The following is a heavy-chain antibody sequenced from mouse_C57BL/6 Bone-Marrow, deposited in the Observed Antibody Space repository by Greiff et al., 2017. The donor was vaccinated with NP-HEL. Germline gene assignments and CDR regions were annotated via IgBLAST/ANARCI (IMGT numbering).Heavy chain of an antibody. CDR1: GFNIKDDY. V-gene: IGHV14-4*01. CDR2: IDPENGDT. D-gene: IGHD1-1*01. J-gene: IGHJ4*01. CDR3: STGGNSPYAMDY. Sequence: EVQLQQSGAELVRPGASVKLSCTASGFNIKDDYMHWVKQRPEQGLEWIGWIDPENGDTEYASKFQGKATITADTSSNTAYLQLSSLTSQDTAVYYCSTGGNSPYAMDYWGQGTSVTVSS.